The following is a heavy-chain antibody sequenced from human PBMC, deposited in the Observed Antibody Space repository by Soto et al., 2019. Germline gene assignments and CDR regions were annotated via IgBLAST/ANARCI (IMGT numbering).Heavy chain of an antibody. J-gene: IGHJ3*02. CDR3: AKPLGSGYADAFNM. CDR2: ISEDGGKK. Sequence: HPGGSLRLSCAASGFTFSTYVMHWVRQAPGKGLEWVALISEDGGKKYYADSVEGRFTISRDNSKDLLYLQMNSLRAEDTAVYYCAKPLGSGYADAFNMWGRGTMVTVSS. V-gene: IGHV3-30*18. CDR1: GFTFSTYV. D-gene: IGHD3-3*01.